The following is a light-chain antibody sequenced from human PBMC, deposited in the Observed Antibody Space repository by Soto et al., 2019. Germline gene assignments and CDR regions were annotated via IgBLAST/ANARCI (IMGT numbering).Light chain of an antibody. CDR1: QTVRNNY. Sequence: EFALTHSPGTLSLSPGERATLSCRASQTVRNNYLAWYQQKPGQAPRLLIYDASSRATGIPDRFSGGGSGTDFTLTISSLENEDFAVYYCQQFSSYPLTFGGGTKVDIK. CDR2: DAS. V-gene: IGKV3-20*01. J-gene: IGKJ4*01. CDR3: QQFSSYPLT.